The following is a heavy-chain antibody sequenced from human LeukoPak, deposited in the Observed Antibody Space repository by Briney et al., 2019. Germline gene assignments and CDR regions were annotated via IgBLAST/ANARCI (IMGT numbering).Heavy chain of an antibody. Sequence: SETLSLTCTVSGGSLSSYYWSWIRQPAGKGLEWIGNIYISGNTNYNPSLKSRVTLSVDTSKNQFSLKLSSVTAADTAVYYCARAGYCSSTSCFTSFDYWGQGTLVTVSS. D-gene: IGHD2-2*02. J-gene: IGHJ4*02. CDR1: GGSLSSYY. V-gene: IGHV4-4*07. CDR3: ARAGYCSSTSCFTSFDY. CDR2: IYISGNT.